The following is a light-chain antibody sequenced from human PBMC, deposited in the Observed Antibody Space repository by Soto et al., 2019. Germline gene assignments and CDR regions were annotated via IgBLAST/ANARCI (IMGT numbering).Light chain of an antibody. CDR2: DVS. Sequence: QSALTQPASVSGSPGQSITISCTGTSSDVGGYNYVSWYQQHPGKAPKLMIYDVSNRPSRVSNRFSGSKSGNTASLTISGLQAEDEADYYRSSYTTNSTPYVFGTGTKLTVL. V-gene: IGLV2-14*03. CDR3: SSYTTNSTPYV. CDR1: SSDVGGYNY. J-gene: IGLJ1*01.